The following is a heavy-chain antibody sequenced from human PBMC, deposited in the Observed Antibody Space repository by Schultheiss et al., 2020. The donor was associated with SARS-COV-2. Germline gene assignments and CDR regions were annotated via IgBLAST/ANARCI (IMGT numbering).Heavy chain of an antibody. CDR3: ARDRYDFWSGYVSYWYFDL. J-gene: IGHJ2*01. CDR1: GGTFSSYA. CDR2: IIPSFGTA. V-gene: IGHV1-69*13. Sequence: SVKVSCKASGGTFSSYAISWVRQAPGQGLEWMGGIIPSFGTANYAQKFQGRVTITADESTITASMELSSLRSEDTAVYYCARDRYDFWSGYVSYWYFDLWGRGTLVTVAS. D-gene: IGHD3-3*01.